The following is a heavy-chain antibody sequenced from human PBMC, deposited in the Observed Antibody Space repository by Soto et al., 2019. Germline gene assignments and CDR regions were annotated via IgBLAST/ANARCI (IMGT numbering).Heavy chain of an antibody. V-gene: IGHV4-34*01. D-gene: IGHD3-10*01. CDR3: ARVPSMGWFDP. J-gene: IGHJ5*02. CDR1: GGSFSGYY. Sequence: QVQLQQWGAGLLKPSETLSLTCAVYGGSFSGYYWSWIRQPPGKGLEWIGEINHSGSTNYNPSLKGRVTISVDTSKNQFSLKLSSVTAADTAVYYCARVPSMGWFDPWGQGTLVTVSS. CDR2: INHSGST.